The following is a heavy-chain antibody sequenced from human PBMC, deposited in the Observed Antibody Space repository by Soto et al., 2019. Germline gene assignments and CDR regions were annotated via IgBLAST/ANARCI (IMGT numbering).Heavy chain of an antibody. J-gene: IGHJ5*02. Sequence: TLSLTCTVSGGSFGSSAYYWGWIRRAPGKGLEWIGSINSSGSTFSNPSLKSRVTLSVDTSKNQFSLKLTSVTAADTALYYCSRRAPEGFDPWGQGTLVTVSS. CDR1: GGSFGSSAYY. CDR2: INSSGST. CDR3: SRRAPEGFDP. V-gene: IGHV4-39*01.